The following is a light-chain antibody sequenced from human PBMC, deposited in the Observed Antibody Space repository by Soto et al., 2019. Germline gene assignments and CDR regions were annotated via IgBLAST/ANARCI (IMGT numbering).Light chain of an antibody. CDR1: QSLLHSNGYNY. CDR3: MQALQTPLT. J-gene: IGKJ4*01. Sequence: DIVMTQSPISLPVTPGEPASISCRSSQSLLHSNGYNYLDWYLQKPGQSPQLLIYLGSNRASGVPDRFSGSGSGTDFRLKISRVEAEDVGVYYCMQALQTPLTFGGGTKVEIK. CDR2: LGS. V-gene: IGKV2-28*01.